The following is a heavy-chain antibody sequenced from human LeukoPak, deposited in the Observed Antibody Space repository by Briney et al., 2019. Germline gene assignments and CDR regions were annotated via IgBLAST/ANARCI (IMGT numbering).Heavy chain of an antibody. Sequence: SETLSLTCTVSGGSISSYYWTWIRQLPGKGLEWIGYIYNSGITNYNPSLKSRVTVSVDTSKNQFSLRLTSVTAADTAVYYCARSVPSLDYLFDSWGHGTLVTVSS. CDR2: IYNSGIT. CDR3: ARSVPSLDYLFDS. D-gene: IGHD4-11*01. V-gene: IGHV4-59*08. J-gene: IGHJ5*01. CDR1: GGSISSYY.